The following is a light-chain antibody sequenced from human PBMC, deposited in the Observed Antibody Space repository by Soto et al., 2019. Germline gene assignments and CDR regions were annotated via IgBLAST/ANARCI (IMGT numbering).Light chain of an antibody. J-gene: IGKJ1*01. CDR2: LAS. CDR3: QQTYKTPLT. Sequence: DIQMTQSPSSLSASVGDRVTITCRASQSISNYFNWYQQRPGKAPKLLIYLASSLSSGVPSKFSGSGSGTDFTLPISVLQPEDSATYYCQQTYKTPLTFGQGTKVEIK. CDR1: QSISNY. V-gene: IGKV1-39*01.